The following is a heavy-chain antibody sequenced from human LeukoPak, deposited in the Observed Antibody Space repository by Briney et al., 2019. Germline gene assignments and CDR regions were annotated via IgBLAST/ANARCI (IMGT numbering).Heavy chain of an antibody. CDR3: ARRPMPSSSWGLTYYYYMDV. CDR2: IWYDGSNK. J-gene: IGHJ6*03. D-gene: IGHD6-6*01. Sequence: GGSLRLSCAASGFTFSSYGMHWVRQAPGKGLEWVAVIWYDGSNKYYADSVKGRFTISRDNSKNTLYLQMNSLRAEDTAVYYCARRPMPSSSWGLTYYYYMDVWGKGTTVTVSS. V-gene: IGHV3-33*01. CDR1: GFTFSSYG.